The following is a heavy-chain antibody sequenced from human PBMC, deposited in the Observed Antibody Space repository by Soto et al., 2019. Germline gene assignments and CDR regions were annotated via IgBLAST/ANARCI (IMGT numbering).Heavy chain of an antibody. D-gene: IGHD5-18*01. CDR1: GFTFSSYG. V-gene: IGHV3-33*01. Sequence: QVQLVESGGGVVQPGRSLRLSCAASGFTFSSYGMHWVRQAPGKGLEWVAVIWYDGSKKYYADSVKGRFTISRDNSKNTLYLQMNSLRAEDTAVYYCARDLEDTAMGLYYYYGMDVWGQGTTVTVSS. CDR3: ARDLEDTAMGLYYYYGMDV. CDR2: IWYDGSKK. J-gene: IGHJ6*02.